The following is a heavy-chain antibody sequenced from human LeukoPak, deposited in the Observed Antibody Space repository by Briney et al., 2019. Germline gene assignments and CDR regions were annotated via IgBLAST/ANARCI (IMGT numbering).Heavy chain of an antibody. J-gene: IGHJ4*02. CDR3: TRRVAVTGTPKGYFDY. V-gene: IGHV4-59*08. CDR2: IYYSDNT. Sequence: SETLSVTCTVSGGAISGYYWSWIRQPPGKGRDGIGYIYYSDNTNSNPSLKSRVNITLDTSKNQFSLKLNSVTTADTAVYFCTRRVAVTGTPKGYFDYWGQGTLVTVSS. D-gene: IGHD6-19*01. CDR1: GGAISGYY.